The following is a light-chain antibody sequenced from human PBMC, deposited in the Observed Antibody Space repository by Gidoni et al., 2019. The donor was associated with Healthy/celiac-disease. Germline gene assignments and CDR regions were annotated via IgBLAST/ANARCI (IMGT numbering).Light chain of an antibody. J-gene: IGKJ4*02. CDR1: QSISSY. CDR2: AAS. CDR3: QQRNNWSWT. V-gene: IGKV1-39*01. Sequence: DIQMTQSPSSLSASVGDRVTITCRASQSISSYLNWYQQKPGKAPKLLIYAASSLQSRVPARFSGSGSGTDFTLTTSSLEPEDFAVYYCQQRNNWSWTFGGGTKVEIK.